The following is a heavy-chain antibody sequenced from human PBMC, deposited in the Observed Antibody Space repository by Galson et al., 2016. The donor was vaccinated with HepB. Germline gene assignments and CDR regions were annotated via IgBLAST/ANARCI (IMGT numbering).Heavy chain of an antibody. Sequence: ETLSLTCTVSGVSLSGDYWGWIRQAPGKGLEWIGEISHSGTTNYNPSPRSRVTMSVDSSKNQFSLRLSSVTAADTAVYFCARSHIAATGGPPLFDHWGQGTLVTVSS. CDR1: GVSLSGDY. D-gene: IGHD6-13*01. CDR2: ISHSGTT. J-gene: IGHJ4*02. CDR3: ARSHIAATGGPPLFDH. V-gene: IGHV4-34*01.